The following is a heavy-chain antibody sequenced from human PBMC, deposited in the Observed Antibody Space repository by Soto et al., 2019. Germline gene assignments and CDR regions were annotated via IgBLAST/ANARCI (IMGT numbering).Heavy chain of an antibody. CDR1: GGSISSGCYY. CDR2: IYYSGST. J-gene: IGHJ4*02. V-gene: IGHV4-31*02. Sequence: PSILWSLSGGSISSGCYYWSWIRQHPGKGLEWIGYIYYSGSTYYNPSLKSRVTISVDTSKNQFSLKLSSVTAADKAVYYCARGPGSVWGQGTLVTVSS. CDR3: ARGPGSV. D-gene: IGHD3-10*01.